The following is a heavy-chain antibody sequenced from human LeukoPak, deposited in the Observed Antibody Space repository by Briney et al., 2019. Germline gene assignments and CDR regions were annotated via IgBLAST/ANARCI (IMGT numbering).Heavy chain of an antibody. CDR1: GFTFSDYY. J-gene: IGHJ6*02. CDR3: AREGYSSSSPYYYYGMDV. CDR2: ISSSGSTI. Sequence: PGGSPRLSCAASGFTFSDYYMSWIRQAPGKGLEWVSYISSSGSTIYYADSVKGRFTISRDNAKNSLYLQMNSLRAEDTAVYYCAREGYSSSSPYYYYGMDVWGQGTTVTVSS. V-gene: IGHV3-11*01. D-gene: IGHD6-6*01.